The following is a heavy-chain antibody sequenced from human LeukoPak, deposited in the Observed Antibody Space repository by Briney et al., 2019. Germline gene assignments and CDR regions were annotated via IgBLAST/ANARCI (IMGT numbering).Heavy chain of an antibody. CDR2: IKQDGGEK. CDR1: GCTFSTYW. D-gene: IGHD6-13*01. CDR3: ARDLMGSSSWYVPFDY. J-gene: IGHJ4*02. V-gene: IGHV3-7*01. Sequence: GGSLRLSCAASGCTFSTYWMSWVRQAPEKGLEWVANIKQDGGEKYYVDSVKGRFTVSRDNAKNSLYLQMNNLIVDDTAVYYCARDLMGSSSWYVPFDYWGQGALVTVSS.